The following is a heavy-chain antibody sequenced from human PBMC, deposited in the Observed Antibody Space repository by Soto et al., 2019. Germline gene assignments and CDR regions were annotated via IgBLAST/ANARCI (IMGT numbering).Heavy chain of an antibody. J-gene: IGHJ5*01. D-gene: IGHD3-10*01. CDR2: IYWDDDK. Sequence: QITLKESGPTLVKPTQTLTLTCTFSGFSLTTRGVGVGWIRQPPGKALEWRALIYWDDDKRYSPSLKSRLTITKDTPRNQVVLTMTNMDPVDTATYFCAHRAGFGEFDSWGQGTLVTVSS. V-gene: IGHV2-5*02. CDR3: AHRAGFGEFDS. CDR1: GFSLTTRGVG.